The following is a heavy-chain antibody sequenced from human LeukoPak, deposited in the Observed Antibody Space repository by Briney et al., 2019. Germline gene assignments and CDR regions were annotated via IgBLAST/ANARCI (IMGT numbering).Heavy chain of an antibody. D-gene: IGHD2-21*02. CDR1: AYTFTGYY. J-gene: IGHJ4*02. Sequence: SVQVSCKTSAYTFTGYYVHWVRPAPGQGPEWMGWINPNSGRTNYALKFQGRDTMTRDTSISTAYMELSGLRSDDTAVYYCARYSYCGGDCYTFDYWGQGTVDPVSS. CDR3: ARYSYCGGDCYTFDY. V-gene: IGHV1-2*02. CDR2: INPNSGRT.